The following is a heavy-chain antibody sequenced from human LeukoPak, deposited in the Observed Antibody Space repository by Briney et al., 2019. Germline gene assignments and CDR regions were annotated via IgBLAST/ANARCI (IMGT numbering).Heavy chain of an antibody. Sequence: SETLSLTCTVSGGSISSYHWSWIRQPPGKGLEWLGYIYYSGSTNYNPSLKSRVTISVDTSKSQFSLKLTSVTAADTAVYYCARRDGYCSGGTFGYFYMDVWGKGTTVTVSS. V-gene: IGHV4-59*08. J-gene: IGHJ6*03. CDR2: IYYSGST. CDR1: GGSISSYH. CDR3: ARRDGYCSGGTFGYFYMDV. D-gene: IGHD2-15*01.